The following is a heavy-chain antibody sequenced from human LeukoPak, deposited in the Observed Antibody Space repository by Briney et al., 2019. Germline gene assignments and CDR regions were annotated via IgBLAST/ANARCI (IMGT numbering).Heavy chain of an antibody. Sequence: GGSLRLSCSASGFTFSSYAMHWVRQAPGKGLEWVAVISYDGSNKYYADSVKGRFTISRDDSQNMVFLQMDSLRAEDTARYYCARDSAFSSYSHWGQGALVTVSS. CDR3: ARDSAFSSYSH. CDR2: ISYDGSNK. J-gene: IGHJ1*01. V-gene: IGHV3-30*14. D-gene: IGHD2-15*01. CDR1: GFTFSSYA.